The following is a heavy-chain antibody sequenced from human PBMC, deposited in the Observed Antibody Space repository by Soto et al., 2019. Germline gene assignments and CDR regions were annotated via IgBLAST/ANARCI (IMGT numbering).Heavy chain of an antibody. Sequence: GGSLRLSCAASGFTFSSPAMSWVRQAPGRGLEWVSAISGSGDSTYYADSVKDRFTISRDNSKNTLDLQMNSLRAEDTAVYYCAGVNYGGEYYYYGMDVWGQGTTVTVSS. CDR3: AGVNYGGEYYYYGMDV. V-gene: IGHV3-23*01. D-gene: IGHD4-17*01. J-gene: IGHJ6*02. CDR1: GFTFSSPA. CDR2: ISGSGDST.